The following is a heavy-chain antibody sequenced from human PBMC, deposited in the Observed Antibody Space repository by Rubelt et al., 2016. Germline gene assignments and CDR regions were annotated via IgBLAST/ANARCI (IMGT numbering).Heavy chain of an antibody. Sequence: GRSLRLSCAASGFTFSSYGMHWVRQAPGKGLEWVAVISYDGSNKYYADSVKGRFTISRDNSKNTLYLQMNSLRAEDTAVYYCAKDRGGGYYYTVDYWGQGTLVTVSS. V-gene: IGHV3-30*18. D-gene: IGHD3-22*01. CDR1: GFTFSSYG. CDR2: ISYDGSNK. CDR3: AKDRGGGYYYTVDY. J-gene: IGHJ4*02.